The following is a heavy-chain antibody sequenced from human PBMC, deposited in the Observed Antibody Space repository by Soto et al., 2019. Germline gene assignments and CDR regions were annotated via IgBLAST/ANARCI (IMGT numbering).Heavy chain of an antibody. Sequence: QVQLQESGPGLVKPSETLSLTCTVSGVSVSSGSYYWSWIRQPPGKGLEWIGYIYYSGSTNYNPSLKSRVTISVDTSKNQFSLKLSSVTAADTAVYYCARDRPGFDYWGQGTLVTVSS. CDR3: ARDRPGFDY. V-gene: IGHV4-61*01. J-gene: IGHJ4*02. CDR2: IYYSGST. CDR1: GVSVSSGSYY. D-gene: IGHD6-6*01.